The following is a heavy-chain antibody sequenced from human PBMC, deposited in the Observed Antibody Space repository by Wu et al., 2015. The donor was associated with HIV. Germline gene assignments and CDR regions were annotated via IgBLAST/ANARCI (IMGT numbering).Heavy chain of an antibody. V-gene: IGHV1-2*02. CDR3: ARGLRVFTYNYVRDNEKFRMDV. J-gene: IGHJ6*02. Sequence: QVQLVQSGAEVKKPGASLRVSCKASRYTFTDYYIHWVRQAPGQGLEWMGCKNPNSGDAIYAQRFQGRVSMTRDMSINTAFMELTRLRSDDTAVYYCARGLRVFTYNYVRDNEKFRMDVWGQGTTVTVSS. D-gene: IGHD5-24*01. CDR2: KNPNSGDA. CDR1: RYTFTDYY.